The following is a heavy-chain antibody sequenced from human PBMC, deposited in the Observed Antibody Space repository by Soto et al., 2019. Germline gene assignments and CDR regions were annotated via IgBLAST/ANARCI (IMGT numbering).Heavy chain of an antibody. Sequence: ASVKVSCKASGYTFTGYYMHWVRQAPGQGLEWMGWINPNSGGTNYAQKFQGWVTMTRDTSISTAYMELSRLRSDDTAVYYCARVGGEGCYGMDVWGQGTTVTVSS. D-gene: IGHD2-15*01. J-gene: IGHJ6*02. CDR3: ARVGGEGCYGMDV. CDR1: GYTFTGYY. CDR2: INPNSGGT. V-gene: IGHV1-2*04.